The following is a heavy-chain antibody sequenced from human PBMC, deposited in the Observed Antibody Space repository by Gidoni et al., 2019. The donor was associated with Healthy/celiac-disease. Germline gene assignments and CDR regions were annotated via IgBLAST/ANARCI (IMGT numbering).Heavy chain of an antibody. CDR1: GFTFSSYS. V-gene: IGHV3-48*02. Sequence: SGFTFSSYSMNWVRQAPGKGLEWVSYISSSSSTIYYADSVKGRFTISRDNAKNSLYLQMNSLRDEDTAVYYCARGGGGVTTEFYYYYYGIDVWGQGTTVTVSS. J-gene: IGHJ6*02. D-gene: IGHD4-17*01. CDR3: ARGGGGVTTEFYYYYYGIDV. CDR2: ISSSSSTI.